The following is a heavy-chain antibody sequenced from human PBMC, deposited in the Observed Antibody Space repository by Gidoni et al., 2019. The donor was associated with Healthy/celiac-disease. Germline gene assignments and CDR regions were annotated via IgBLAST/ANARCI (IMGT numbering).Heavy chain of an antibody. V-gene: IGHV3-30-3*01. CDR1: GFTFSSYA. CDR2: ISYDGSNK. J-gene: IGHJ5*02. CDR3: ASECTYDSSGYYYVGGRFDP. D-gene: IGHD3-22*01. Sequence: QVQLVESGGGVVQPGRSLRLSCAASGFTFSSYAMHWVRQAPGKGLEWVAVISYDGSNKYYADSVKGRFTISRDNSKNTLYLQMNSLRAEDTAVYYCASECTYDSSGYYYVGGRFDPWGQGTLVTVSS.